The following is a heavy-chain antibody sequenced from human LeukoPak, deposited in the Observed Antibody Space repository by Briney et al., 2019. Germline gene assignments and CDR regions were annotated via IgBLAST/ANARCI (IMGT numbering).Heavy chain of an antibody. CDR1: GYTFTSYD. J-gene: IGHJ4*02. CDR3: ARVPSGYTLDY. V-gene: IGHV1-2*02. CDR2: INPNSGGT. D-gene: IGHD3-3*01. Sequence: GASVKVSCKASGYTFTSYDINWVRQAPGQGLEWMGWINPNSGGTNYAQKFQGRVTMTRDTSISTAYMELSRLRSDDTAVYYCARVPSGYTLDYWGQGTLVTVSS.